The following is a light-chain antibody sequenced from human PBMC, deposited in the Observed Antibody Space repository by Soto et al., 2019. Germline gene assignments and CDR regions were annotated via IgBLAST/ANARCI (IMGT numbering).Light chain of an antibody. CDR2: GNN. CDR1: SSNIGSNT. J-gene: IGLJ3*02. V-gene: IGLV1-44*01. Sequence: QSAMTQPPSASGTPGQRVTISCSGSSSNIGSNTVIWYQQLPGTAPKLLIYGNNQRPSGVPDRFSGSKSGTSASLAISGLQSEDEADYYCAAWDDSLNGPLFGGGTKLTVL. CDR3: AAWDDSLNGPL.